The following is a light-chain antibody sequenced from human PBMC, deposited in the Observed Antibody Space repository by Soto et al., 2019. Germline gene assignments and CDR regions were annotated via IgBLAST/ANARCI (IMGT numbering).Light chain of an antibody. CDR3: QQTYALPRT. V-gene: IGKV1-39*01. Sequence: DMQITHPPSSRSGSVGDGVTITCRASQTVSKFVTWYQQKPGQVPDLFIHSSSTLYSGVPSRFSGSGSGTEFTLTISGLQPEDFATYYCQQTYALPRTFARGTKVDIK. J-gene: IGKJ1*01. CDR1: QTVSKF. CDR2: SSS.